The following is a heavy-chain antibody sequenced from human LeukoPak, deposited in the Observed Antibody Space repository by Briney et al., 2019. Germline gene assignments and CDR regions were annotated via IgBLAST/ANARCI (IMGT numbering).Heavy chain of an antibody. CDR3: ASGSSGSYYPYYFDY. V-gene: IGHV4-39*01. D-gene: IGHD1-26*01. J-gene: IGHJ4*02. Sequence: SETLSLTRTVSGGSIVSISHYWGWIRQPPGKGLEWIGTIYYSGNTYYNPSLKSRVTISVDTSKNQFSLKLSSVTAADTAVYYCASGSSGSYYPYYFDYWGQGTLVTVSS. CDR2: IYYSGNT. CDR1: GGSIVSISHY.